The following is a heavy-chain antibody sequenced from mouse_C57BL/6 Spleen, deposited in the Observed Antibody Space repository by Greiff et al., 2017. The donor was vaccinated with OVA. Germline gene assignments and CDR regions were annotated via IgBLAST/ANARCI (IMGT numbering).Heavy chain of an antibody. CDR1: GYTFTSYW. D-gene: IGHD1-2*01. CDR2: IYPGSGST. V-gene: IGHV1-55*01. J-gene: IGHJ4*01. CDR3: ARDGRGNYYAMDY. Sequence: QVQLQQSGAELVKPGASVKMSCKASGYTFTSYWITWVKQRPGQGLEWIGDIYPGSGSTNYNEKFKSKATLTVDTSSSTAYMQLSSLTSEDSAVYYCARDGRGNYYAMDYWGQGTSVTVSS.